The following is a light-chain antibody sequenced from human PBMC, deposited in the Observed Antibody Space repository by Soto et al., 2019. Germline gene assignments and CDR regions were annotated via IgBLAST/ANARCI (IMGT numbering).Light chain of an antibody. CDR2: VAS. CDR3: QQYYSYPWT. V-gene: IGKV1-39*01. Sequence: EIQVTQSASSLSASVGDRVTITCRASQRISSYLNWYQHTPGEAPTLLIYVASTLQSGVPSRFSGSGSGTDFTLTISCLQSEDFATYYCQQYYSYPWTFAQGTKV. J-gene: IGKJ1*01. CDR1: QRISSY.